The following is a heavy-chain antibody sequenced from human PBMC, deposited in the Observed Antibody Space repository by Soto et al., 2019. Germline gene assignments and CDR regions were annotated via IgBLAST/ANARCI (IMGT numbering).Heavy chain of an antibody. CDR2: ITSDGRAK. CDR3: AGEHWWRFEP. Sequence: EVQLVESGGGLVQPGGSLRLSCAASGFTFYTDWMSWVRQAPGKWLEWVATITSDGRAKYYVDSVKGRFTISRDNARNSLYLQMNGLRAEDTAVYYCAGEHWWRFEPWGQGTLVTVSS. D-gene: IGHD2-8*02. V-gene: IGHV3-7*01. J-gene: IGHJ5*02. CDR1: GFTFYTDW.